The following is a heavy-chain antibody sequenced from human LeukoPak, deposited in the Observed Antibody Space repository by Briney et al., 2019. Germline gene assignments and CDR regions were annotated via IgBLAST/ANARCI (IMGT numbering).Heavy chain of an antibody. CDR1: GFTFSSYA. CDR3: AKTRVGASTRRYYYGMDV. J-gene: IGHJ6*02. CDR2: ISGSGGST. D-gene: IGHD1-26*01. V-gene: IGHV3-23*01. Sequence: GGSLRLSCAASGFTFSSYAMSWVRQAPGKGLELVSAISGSGGSTYYADSVKGRFTTSRDNSKNTLYLQMNSLRAEDTAVYYCAKTRVGASTRRYYYGMDVWGQGTTVTVSS.